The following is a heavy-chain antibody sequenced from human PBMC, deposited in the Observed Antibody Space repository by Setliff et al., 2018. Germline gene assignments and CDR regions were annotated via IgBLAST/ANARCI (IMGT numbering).Heavy chain of an antibody. J-gene: IGHJ4*02. CDR2: INPNSGGT. V-gene: IGHV1-2*06. D-gene: IGHD2-21*02. CDR3: VRAGLTAISNGLDY. Sequence: ASVKVSCKASGYTFSGYYMHWVRQAPGQGLEWMGRINPNSGGTNYAQKFQGRVTMTSDSSISTAYMELSRLRSDDTAVYYCVRAGLTAISNGLDYWGQGTPVTVSS. CDR1: GYTFSGYY.